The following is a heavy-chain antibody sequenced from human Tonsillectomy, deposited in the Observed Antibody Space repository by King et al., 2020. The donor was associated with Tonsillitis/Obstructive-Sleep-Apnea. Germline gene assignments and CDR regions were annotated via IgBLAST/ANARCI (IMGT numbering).Heavy chain of an antibody. D-gene: IGHD2-21*01. CDR2: IYYSGST. Sequence: VQLQESGPGLVKPSETLSLTCTVSGGSISSYYWSWIRQPPGKGLEWIGYIYYSGSTNYNPSLKCRVTISVDTSKNQFSLKLSSVTAADTAVYYCARDGCGGDCYYWYFDLWGRGTLVTVSS. CDR1: GGSISSYY. J-gene: IGHJ2*01. CDR3: ARDGCGGDCYYWYFDL. V-gene: IGHV4-59*01.